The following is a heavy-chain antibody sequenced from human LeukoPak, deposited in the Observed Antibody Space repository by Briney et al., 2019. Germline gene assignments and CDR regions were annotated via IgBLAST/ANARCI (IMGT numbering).Heavy chain of an antibody. CDR3: ARGSARRHTDY. CDR2: IWYDGSNK. CDR1: GFTFSSYG. Sequence: GGSLRLSCAASGFTFSSYGMHWVRQAPGKGLEWVAVIWYDGSNKYYADSVKGRFTISRDNSKDTLYLQMNSLRAEDTAVYYCARGSARRHTDYWGQGTLVTVSS. J-gene: IGHJ4*02. V-gene: IGHV3-33*01. D-gene: IGHD2-21*01.